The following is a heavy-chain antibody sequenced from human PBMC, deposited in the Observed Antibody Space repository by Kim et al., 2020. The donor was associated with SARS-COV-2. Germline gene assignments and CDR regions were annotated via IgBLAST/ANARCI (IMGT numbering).Heavy chain of an antibody. V-gene: IGHV3-72*01. J-gene: IGHJ4*02. Sequence: GGSLRLSCAASGFTFSDHHMDWVRQAPGKGLEWVGRSRKQVNSFTTEYAASVKGRFTISRDNSKNSVYLQMNGLKTEDTAVYYCARSSATPVFVRFDYWGLGTLVTVSS. CDR2: SRKQVNSFTT. CDR1: GFTFSDHH. CDR3: ARSSATPVFVRFDY. D-gene: IGHD2-8*01.